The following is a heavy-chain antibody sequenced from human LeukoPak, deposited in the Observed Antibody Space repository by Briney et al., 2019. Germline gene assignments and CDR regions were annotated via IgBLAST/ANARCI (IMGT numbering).Heavy chain of an antibody. CDR1: GFTFSSHG. Sequence: GGSLRLSCAASGFTFSSHGMHWVRQAPGKGLEWVAVIWYDGSNKYYADSVKGRFTISRDNSKNTLYLQMNSLRAEDTAVYYCARGYGDKASNLYYYYGMDVWGQGTTVTVSS. V-gene: IGHV3-33*01. D-gene: IGHD4-17*01. CDR2: IWYDGSNK. CDR3: ARGYGDKASNLYYYYGMDV. J-gene: IGHJ6*02.